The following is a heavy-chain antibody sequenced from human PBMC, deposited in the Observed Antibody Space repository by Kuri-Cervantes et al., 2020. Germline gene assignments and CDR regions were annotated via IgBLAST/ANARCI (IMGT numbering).Heavy chain of an antibody. CDR2: IYYSGST. J-gene: IGHJ3*02. D-gene: IGHD4-17*01. CDR1: GGSISSYY. CDR3: ARKGNYGDYFYAFDI. Sequence: SETLSLTCTVSGGSISSYYWSWIRQPPGKGLEWIGYIYYSGSTYYNPSLKSRVTISVDTSKNQFSLKLSSVTAADTAVYYCARKGNYGDYFYAFDIWGQGTMVTVSS. V-gene: IGHV4-59*01.